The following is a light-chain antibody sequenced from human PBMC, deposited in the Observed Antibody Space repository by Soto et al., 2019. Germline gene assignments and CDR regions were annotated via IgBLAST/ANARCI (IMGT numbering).Light chain of an antibody. V-gene: IGKV3-20*01. CDR1: QSVSSSY. CDR3: QPRDT. J-gene: IGKJ3*01. CDR2: GAS. Sequence: EIVLTQSPGTLSLSPGETATLSCRASQSVSSSYLAWYQQQPGEATRLLIYGASSRATGIPDRFSGSGSGTDCTLTISRLEPEDFAVYYCQPRDTFGRGTKVDIK.